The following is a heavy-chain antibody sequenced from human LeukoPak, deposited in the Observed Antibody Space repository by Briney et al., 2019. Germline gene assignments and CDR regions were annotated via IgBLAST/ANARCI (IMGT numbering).Heavy chain of an antibody. CDR3: ARETCQECSPFGPRQYYFDY. Sequence: GGSLRLSCTASGFTFSDHYMSWIRQAPGKGLEWVAYITISGSATYYADSVKGRFTISRADGDNSMYLQMTSLRAEDTAVYFGARETCQECSPFGPRQYYFDYWGQGTQVTVSS. V-gene: IGHV3-11*01. CDR2: ITISGSAT. CDR1: GFTFSDHY. J-gene: IGHJ4*02. D-gene: IGHD3-10*02.